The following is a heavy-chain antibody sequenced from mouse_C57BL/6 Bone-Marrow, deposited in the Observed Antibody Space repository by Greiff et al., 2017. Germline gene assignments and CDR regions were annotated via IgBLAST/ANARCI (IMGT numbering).Heavy chain of an antibody. J-gene: IGHJ4*01. D-gene: IGHD4-1*01. V-gene: IGHV5-9-1*02. CDR3: TREALTGVLYYAMDY. Sequence: DVMLVESGEGLVKPGGSLKLSCAASGFTFSSYAMSWVRQTPEKRLEWVAYISSGGDYIYYADTVKGRFTISRDNARNTLYLQMSSLKSEDTAMYYCTREALTGVLYYAMDYWGQGTSVTVSS. CDR1: GFTFSSYA. CDR2: ISSGGDYI.